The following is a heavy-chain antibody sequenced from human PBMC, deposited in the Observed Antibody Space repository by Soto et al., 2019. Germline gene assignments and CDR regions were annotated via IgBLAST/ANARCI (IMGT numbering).Heavy chain of an antibody. J-gene: IGHJ6*02. D-gene: IGHD6-13*01. V-gene: IGHV3-53*02. Sequence: EVQLVETGGGLIQPGGSLRLSCAASGFTVSSNYMSWVRQAPGKGLEWVSVIYSGGSTYYEDSVKGRFTISRDNSKNTRYLQMNSLRAEDTAVYYCAREGIAAAGEYYYYGMDVWGQGTTVTVSS. CDR3: AREGIAAAGEYYYYGMDV. CDR1: GFTVSSNY. CDR2: IYSGGST.